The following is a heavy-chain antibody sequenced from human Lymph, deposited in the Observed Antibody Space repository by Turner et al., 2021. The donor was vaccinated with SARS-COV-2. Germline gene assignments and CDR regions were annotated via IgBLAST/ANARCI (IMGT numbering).Heavy chain of an antibody. Sequence: QVQLVQSGAEVKKPGASVKVSCKASGYTFTAYYMHWVRQAPGQGLEWMGWINHNSGGTNYAQKFQGRVTMTRDTSISTAYMELSRLTSDDTAVYYCAREGVTVSGYYYGMDVWGQGTTVTVSS. J-gene: IGHJ6*02. CDR1: GYTFTAYY. CDR3: AREGVTVSGYYYGMDV. D-gene: IGHD4-17*01. CDR2: INHNSGGT. V-gene: IGHV1-2*02.